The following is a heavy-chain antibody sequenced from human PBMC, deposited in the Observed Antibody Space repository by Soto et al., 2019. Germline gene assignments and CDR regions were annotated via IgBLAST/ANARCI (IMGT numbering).Heavy chain of an antibody. V-gene: IGHV1-69*13. CDR2: IIPIFGTA. D-gene: IGHD2-21*02. CDR3: AIAHCGGDCYAGRFDY. J-gene: IGHJ4*02. CDR1: GGTFSSYA. Sequence: GASVKVSCKASGGTFSSYAISWVRQAPGHGLEWMGGIIPIFGTANYAQKFQGRVTITADESTSTAYMELSSLRSEDTAVYYCAIAHCGGDCYAGRFDYWGQGTLVTVSS.